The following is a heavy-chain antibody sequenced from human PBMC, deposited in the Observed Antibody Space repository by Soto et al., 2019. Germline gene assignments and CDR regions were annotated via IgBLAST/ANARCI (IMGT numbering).Heavy chain of an antibody. CDR1: GFTFSSYG. V-gene: IGHV3-33*01. Sequence: QVQLVESGGGVVQPGRSLRLSCAASGFTFSSYGMHWVRQAPGKGLEWVAVIWFDGSNKFYADSVKGRFTISRDNSKNTVSLQMNSMRDEDPAAYYCATTGPYWGQGTLVTGSS. CDR2: IWFDGSNK. CDR3: ATTGPY. J-gene: IGHJ4*02.